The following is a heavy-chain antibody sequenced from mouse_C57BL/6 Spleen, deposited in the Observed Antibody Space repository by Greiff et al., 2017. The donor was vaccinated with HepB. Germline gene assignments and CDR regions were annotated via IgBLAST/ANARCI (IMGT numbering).Heavy chain of an antibody. J-gene: IGHJ2*01. Sequence: EVKLMESGGGLVKPGGSLKLSCAASGFTFSDYGMHWVRQAPEKGLEWVAYISSGSSTIYYADTVKGRFTISRDNAKNTLFLQMTSLRSEDTAMYYCARQDGYDYFDYWGQGTTLTVSS. CDR2: ISSGSSTI. CDR1: GFTFSDYG. D-gene: IGHD2-2*01. V-gene: IGHV5-17*01. CDR3: ARQDGYDYFDY.